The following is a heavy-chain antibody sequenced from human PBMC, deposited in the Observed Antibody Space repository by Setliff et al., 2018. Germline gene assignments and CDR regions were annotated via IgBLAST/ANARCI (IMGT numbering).Heavy chain of an antibody. CDR3: VRDRTAYSYGLDV. V-gene: IGHV4-59*01. Sequence: TSETLSLTCTVSGGSIGPYFWSWIRQPPGKGLEWIGYIYHNGNTNFNPSLKTRVTMSVDTSKNQFALNLRSVTAADTAVYYCVRDRTAYSYGLDVWGQGTTVTVSS. CDR1: GGSIGPYF. J-gene: IGHJ6*02. D-gene: IGHD5-18*01. CDR2: IYHNGNT.